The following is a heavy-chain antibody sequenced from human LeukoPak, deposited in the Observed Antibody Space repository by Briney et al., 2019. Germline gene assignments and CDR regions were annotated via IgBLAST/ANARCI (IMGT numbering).Heavy chain of an antibody. CDR1: GGSISSGTYH. Sequence: PSETLSLTCTVSGGSISSGTYHWGWIRQPPGKGLEWIGSMDYSGNTYYNPSLKSRLTVSIDTSKNQFSLKLNSVTAADTAVYYCGARGYSAYDVWAYYFDHWGQGTLVTVSS. V-gene: IGHV4-39*01. D-gene: IGHD5-12*01. J-gene: IGHJ4*02. CDR3: GARGYSAYDVWAYYFDH. CDR2: MDYSGNT.